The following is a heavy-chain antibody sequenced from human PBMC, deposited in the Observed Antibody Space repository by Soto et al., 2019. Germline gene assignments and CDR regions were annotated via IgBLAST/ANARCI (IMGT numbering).Heavy chain of an antibody. CDR3: AREEGAARSTPYSYYSFCLDV. CDR2: ISAYNGNT. D-gene: IGHD6-6*01. CDR1: GYTFTSYG. V-gene: IGHV1-18*01. J-gene: IGHJ6*02. Sequence: ASVKVSCKASGYTFTSYGIRWVRQAPGQGLEGMGWISAYNGNTNYAPKLQGRVPLPTYTSTSTASLELRGLRSDEKAVYYFAREEGAARSTPYSYYSFCLDVWGQGTPVTVSS.